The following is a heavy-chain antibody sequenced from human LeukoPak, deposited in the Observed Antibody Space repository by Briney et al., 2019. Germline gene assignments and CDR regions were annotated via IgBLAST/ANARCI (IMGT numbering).Heavy chain of an antibody. D-gene: IGHD1-14*01. CDR1: GYTFISSG. CDR2: ISAYNGNT. CDR3: ARDGRSRSDAFDI. J-gene: IGHJ3*02. V-gene: IGHV1-18*01. Sequence: ASVKVSCKASGYTFISSGINWVRQAPGQGLEWMGWISAYNGNTNYAQKLQGRVTMTTDTSTSTAYMELRSLRSDDTAVYYCARDGRSRSDAFDIWGQGTMVTVSS.